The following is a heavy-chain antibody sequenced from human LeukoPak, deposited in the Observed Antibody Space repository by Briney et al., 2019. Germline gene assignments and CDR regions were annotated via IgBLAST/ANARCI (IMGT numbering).Heavy chain of an antibody. CDR1: GGSISSSSYY. V-gene: IGHV4-39*01. J-gene: IGHJ6*03. CDR3: ARRKGAYSYYYYYMDV. CDR2: IYYSGST. D-gene: IGHD4/OR15-4a*01. Sequence: TSETLSLTCTVSGGSISSSSYYWGWIRQPPGKGLEWIGSIYYSGSTYCNPSLKSRVTISVDTSKNQFSLKLSSVTAADTAVYYCARRKGAYSYYYYYMDVWGKGTPVTVSS.